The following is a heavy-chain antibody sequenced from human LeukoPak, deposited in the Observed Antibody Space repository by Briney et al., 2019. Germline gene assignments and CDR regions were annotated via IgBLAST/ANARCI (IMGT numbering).Heavy chain of an antibody. CDR3: ARGAVGATIVWYFDL. CDR1: GGSISSGGYY. CDR2: IYHSGST. D-gene: IGHD1-26*01. J-gene: IGHJ2*01. Sequence: SETLSLTCTVSGGSISSGGYYWSWIRQPPGKGLEWIGYIYHSGSTYYNPSLKSRVTISVDRSKNQFSLKLSSVTAADTAVYYCARGAVGATIVWYFDLWGRGTLVTVSS. V-gene: IGHV4-30-2*01.